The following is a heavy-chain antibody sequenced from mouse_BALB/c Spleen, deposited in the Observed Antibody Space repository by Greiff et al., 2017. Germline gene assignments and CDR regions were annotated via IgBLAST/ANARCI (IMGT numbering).Heavy chain of an antibody. Sequence: QVQLQQSGAELVRPGTSVKVSCKASGYAFTNYLIEWVKQRPGQGLEWIGVINPGSGGTNYNEKFKGKATLTADKSSSTAYMQLSSLTSDDSAVYFCAIDGYYVGFAYWGQGTLVTVSA. J-gene: IGHJ3*01. D-gene: IGHD2-3*01. CDR2: INPGSGGT. CDR3: AIDGYYVGFAY. V-gene: IGHV1-54*03. CDR1: GYAFTNYL.